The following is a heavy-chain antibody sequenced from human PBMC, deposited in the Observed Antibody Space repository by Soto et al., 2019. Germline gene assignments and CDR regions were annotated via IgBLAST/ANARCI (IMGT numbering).Heavy chain of an antibody. CDR2: ISSSSSYI. CDR1: GFTFSSYS. D-gene: IGHD6-19*01. Sequence: EVQLVESGGGLAKPGGSLRLSCAASGFTFSSYSMNWVRQAPGKGLEWVSAISSSSSYIYYADSVKGRFTISRDNAKNSLYLQMNSLRAEDTAVYYCARDRHSSGWYRLHGAFDIWGQGTMVTVSS. V-gene: IGHV3-21*01. J-gene: IGHJ3*02. CDR3: ARDRHSSGWYRLHGAFDI.